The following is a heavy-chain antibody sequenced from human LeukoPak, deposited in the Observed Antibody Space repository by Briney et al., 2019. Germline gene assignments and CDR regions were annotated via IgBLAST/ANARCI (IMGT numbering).Heavy chain of an antibody. Sequence: ASEKVSCKVSGYTLTELSMHWVRQAPGKGLEWMGGFDPEDGETIYAQKFQGRVTMTEDTSISTAYMELNRLISDDTAVYYCAREASYCTSTSCPLFAYWGQGTLLTVSS. V-gene: IGHV1-24*01. J-gene: IGHJ4*02. CDR1: GYTLTELS. D-gene: IGHD2-2*01. CDR3: AREASYCTSTSCPLFAY. CDR2: FDPEDGET.